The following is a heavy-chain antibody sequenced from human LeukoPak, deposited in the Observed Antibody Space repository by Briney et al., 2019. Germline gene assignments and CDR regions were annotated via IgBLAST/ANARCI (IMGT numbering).Heavy chain of an antibody. CDR1: EFTFSSYH. J-gene: IGHJ4*02. Sequence: GGSLRPSCAASEFTFSSYHMNWVRQAPGKGLEWVSSISSSSTYIYYADSVKGRFTISRDNAKNSLYLQMNSLRAEDTAVYYCARRVPAAGFDYWGQGTLVTVSS. CDR2: ISSSSTYI. V-gene: IGHV3-21*01. CDR3: ARRVPAAGFDY. D-gene: IGHD2-2*01.